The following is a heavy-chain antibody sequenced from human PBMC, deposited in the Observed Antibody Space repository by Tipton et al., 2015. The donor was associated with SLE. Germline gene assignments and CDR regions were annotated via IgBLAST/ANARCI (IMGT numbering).Heavy chain of an antibody. Sequence: SLRLSCSISGGSISSSNWWSWVRQPPGKGLEWIGEIYHSGSTNYNPSLKSRVTMSVDRSKNQFSLKLSSVTAADTAVYYCAGVSRDAFEIWGQGTMVTVSS. CDR3: AGVSRDAFEI. CDR2: IYHSGST. D-gene: IGHD5/OR15-5a*01. V-gene: IGHV4-4*02. CDR1: GGSISSSNW. J-gene: IGHJ3*02.